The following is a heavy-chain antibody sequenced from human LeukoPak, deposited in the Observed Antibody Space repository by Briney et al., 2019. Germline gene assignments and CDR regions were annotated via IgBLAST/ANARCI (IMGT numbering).Heavy chain of an antibody. CDR1: GGSFSGYY. Sequence: SETLSLTCAVYGGSFSGYYWSWIRQPPGKGLEWIGQINHSGSTNYNPSPKSRVTISVDTSKNQFSLKLSSVTAADTAVYYCARGLGYYYDSSGYYAIWGQGNLVTVSS. CDR3: ARGLGYYYDSSGYYAI. D-gene: IGHD3-22*01. J-gene: IGHJ4*02. V-gene: IGHV4-34*01. CDR2: INHSGST.